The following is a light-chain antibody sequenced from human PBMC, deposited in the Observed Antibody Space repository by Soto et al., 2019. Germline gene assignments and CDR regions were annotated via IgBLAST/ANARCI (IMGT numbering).Light chain of an antibody. Sequence: DIQMTQSPSTLSGSVGDRVTITCRASQTISSWLAWYQQKPGKAPKLLIYKASTLKSGVPSRFSGSGSGTEFTLTISSLQPDDFVTYYCQQYNSYSFGQGTKVDIK. J-gene: IGKJ1*01. CDR3: QQYNSYS. CDR1: QTISSW. CDR2: KAS. V-gene: IGKV1-5*03.